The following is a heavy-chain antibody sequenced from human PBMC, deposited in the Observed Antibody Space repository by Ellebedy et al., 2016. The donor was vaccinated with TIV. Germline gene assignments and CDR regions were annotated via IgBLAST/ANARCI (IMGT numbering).Heavy chain of an antibody. D-gene: IGHD3-16*01. J-gene: IGHJ6*02. CDR1: GFTFSDYA. V-gene: IGHV3-9*01. CDR2: ISWNSGSI. CDR3: AKDKMMGYYYYGMDV. Sequence: SLKISCAASGFTFSDYAMHWVRQAPGKGLEWVSGISWNSGSIGYAYSVKGRFTISRDNAKNSLYLEMNSLRAEDTALYYCAKDKMMGYYYYGMDVWGQGTTVTVSS.